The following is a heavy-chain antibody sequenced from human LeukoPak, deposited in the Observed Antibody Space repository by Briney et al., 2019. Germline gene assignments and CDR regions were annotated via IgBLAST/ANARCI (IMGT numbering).Heavy chain of an antibody. J-gene: IGHJ4*02. Sequence: SVKVSCKASGGTFSSYAISWVRQAPGQGLEWMGGIIPIFGTANYAQKFQGRVTITADESTSTAYMELSSLRSEDTAVYYCARVRYCSSTSCYRGPREVLYYFDYWGQGTLVTVSS. CDR3: ARVRYCSSTSCYRGPREVLYYFDY. D-gene: IGHD2-2*02. CDR1: GGTFSSYA. V-gene: IGHV1-69*01. CDR2: IIPIFGTA.